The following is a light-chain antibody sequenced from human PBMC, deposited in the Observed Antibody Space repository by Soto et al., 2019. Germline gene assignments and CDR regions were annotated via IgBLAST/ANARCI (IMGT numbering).Light chain of an antibody. CDR2: GPS. V-gene: IGKV1-39*01. CDR1: DSINNY. J-gene: IGKJ2*01. Sequence: IQMTQSPSSLSASVGDRVIITCRADDSINNYLNWYQQKPGTVPKLLIYGPSTLQSGVPSRFSGSGSGRVFTLTINGLQPEDFATYYCQQSYSTLGTFGRGTRVEI. CDR3: QQSYSTLGT.